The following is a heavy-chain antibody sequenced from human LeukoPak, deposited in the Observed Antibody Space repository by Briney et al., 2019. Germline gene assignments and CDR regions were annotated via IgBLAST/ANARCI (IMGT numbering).Heavy chain of an antibody. CDR3: AKDPSGSGWYDY. CDR1: GFTFSSYA. D-gene: IGHD6-19*01. J-gene: IGHJ4*02. CDR2: ISGSGGST. V-gene: IGHV3-23*01. Sequence: GGSLRLSCAASGFTFSSYAMSWVRQAPGKELEWVSAISGSGGSTYYADSVKGRFTISRDNSKNTLYLQMNSLRAEDTAVYYCAKDPSGSGWYDYWGQGTLVTVSS.